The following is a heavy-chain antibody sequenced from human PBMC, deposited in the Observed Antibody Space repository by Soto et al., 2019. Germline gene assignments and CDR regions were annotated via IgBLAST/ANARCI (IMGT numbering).Heavy chain of an antibody. J-gene: IGHJ3*02. CDR1: GGSISSGDYY. D-gene: IGHD6-19*01. Sequence: SETLSLTCTVSGGSISSGDYYWSWIRQPPGKGLEWIGYIYYSGSTYYNPSLKSRVTISVDTSKNQFSLKLSSVTAADTAVYYCARDEAVGAFDIWGQGTMVTVSS. CDR2: IYYSGST. CDR3: ARDEAVGAFDI. V-gene: IGHV4-30-4*01.